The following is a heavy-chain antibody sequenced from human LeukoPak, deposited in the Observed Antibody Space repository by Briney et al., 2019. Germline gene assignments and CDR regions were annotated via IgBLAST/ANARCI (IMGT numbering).Heavy chain of an antibody. CDR3: AKDGYYYGSGSLSDP. CDR1: GFTFDDYA. J-gene: IGHJ5*02. V-gene: IGHV3-43*02. CDR2: ISGDGGST. Sequence: GGSLRLSCAASGFTFDDYAMHWVRHAPGKGLEWVSLISGDGGSTYYADSVKGRFTISRDNSKNSLCLQMNSLRTEDTALYYCAKDGYYYGSGSLSDPWGQGTLVTVSS. D-gene: IGHD3-10*01.